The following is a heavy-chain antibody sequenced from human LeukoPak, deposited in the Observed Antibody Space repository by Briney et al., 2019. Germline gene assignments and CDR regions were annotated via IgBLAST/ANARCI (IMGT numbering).Heavy chain of an antibody. CDR1: GFTFSSYA. Sequence: PGGSLRLSCAASGFTFSSYAMSWVRQAPGKGLQWVATISGSGGTTYYADSVKGRFTISRDNSKNTLYLQVNSLRAEDTAVYYCAKGRPSGYYYFGYWGQGTLVTVSS. J-gene: IGHJ4*02. CDR2: ISGSGGTT. CDR3: AKGRPSGYYYFGY. V-gene: IGHV3-23*01. D-gene: IGHD3-22*01.